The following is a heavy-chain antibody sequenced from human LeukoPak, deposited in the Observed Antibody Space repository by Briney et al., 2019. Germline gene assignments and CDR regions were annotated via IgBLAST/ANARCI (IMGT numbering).Heavy chain of an antibody. CDR1: GFTFDDYT. D-gene: IGHD3-3*01. CDR3: AKEGFWSGYYSGSSYGMDV. J-gene: IGHJ6*02. Sequence: GGSLRLSCAASGFTFDDYTMHWVRQAPGKGLEWVSLISWDGGNTYYADSVKGRFTISRDNSKNSQYLKMNSLGTEDTALYYCAKEGFWSGYYSGSSYGMDVWGQGTTVTVSS. V-gene: IGHV3-43*01. CDR2: ISWDGGNT.